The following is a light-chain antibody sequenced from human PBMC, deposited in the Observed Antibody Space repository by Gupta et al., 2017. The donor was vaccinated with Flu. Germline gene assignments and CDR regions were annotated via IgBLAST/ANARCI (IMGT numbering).Light chain of an antibody. V-gene: IGLV3-21*02. J-gene: IGLJ1*01. Sequence: SLVLTQPPSLSVAPGQTARISCGGDKIGSENVHWYQQKPGQAPVLVVYDDSDRRGSIPERFSGSKSGNTATLTISRVEAGEEADYFCQVWHRYSDRLYVFGPGTKVTVL. CDR1: KIGSEN. CDR3: QVWHRYSDRLYV. CDR2: DDS.